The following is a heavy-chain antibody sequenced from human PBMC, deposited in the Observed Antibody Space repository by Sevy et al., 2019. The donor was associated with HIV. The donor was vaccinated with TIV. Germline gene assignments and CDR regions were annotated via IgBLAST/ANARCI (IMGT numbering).Heavy chain of an antibody. CDR1: GGTFSSYA. J-gene: IGHJ6*02. CDR2: IIPIFGTA. Sequence: ASVKVSCKASGGTFSSYAISWVRQAPGQGLEWMGGIIPIFGTANYAQKFQGRVTITADESTSTAYMELSSLRSEDTAVYYCAREGHCSSTSCRRGGYYYGMDVWGQWTTVTVSS. CDR3: AREGHCSSTSCRRGGYYYGMDV. D-gene: IGHD2-2*01. V-gene: IGHV1-69*13.